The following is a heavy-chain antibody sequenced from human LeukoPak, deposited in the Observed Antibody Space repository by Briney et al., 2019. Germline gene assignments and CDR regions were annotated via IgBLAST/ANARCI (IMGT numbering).Heavy chain of an antibody. Sequence: SETLSLTCAVYGGSFGGYYWSWIRQPPGKGLEWIGEINHSGSTNYNPSLKSRVTISVDTSKNQFSLKLSSVTAADTAVYYCARGDLYDGGGRNWFDPWGQGTLVTVSS. CDR3: ARGDLYDGGGRNWFDP. D-gene: IGHD3-16*01. CDR1: GGSFGGYY. CDR2: INHSGST. V-gene: IGHV4-34*01. J-gene: IGHJ5*02.